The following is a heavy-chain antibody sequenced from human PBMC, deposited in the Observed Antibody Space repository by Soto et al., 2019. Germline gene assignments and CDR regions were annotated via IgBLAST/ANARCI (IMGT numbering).Heavy chain of an antibody. Sequence: GGSLSLSCAAPGFTFSSYAMHWVRQAPGKGLEWVAVISYDGSNKYYADSVKGRFTITRDNSKNKLYLQMNSLRAEDTAVYYCARNPFLRYFDPTGYYYYGMDVWGQGTTVTVSS. D-gene: IGHD3-9*01. CDR1: GFTFSSYA. J-gene: IGHJ6*02. CDR2: ISYDGSNK. V-gene: IGHV3-30-3*01. CDR3: ARNPFLRYFDPTGYYYYGMDV.